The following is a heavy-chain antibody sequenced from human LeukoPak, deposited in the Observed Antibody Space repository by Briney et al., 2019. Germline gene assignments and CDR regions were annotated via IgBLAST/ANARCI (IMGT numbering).Heavy chain of an antibody. J-gene: IGHJ4*02. V-gene: IGHV4-59*01. CDR2: IYYSGST. Sequence: SETLSLTCTVSGGSISSYYWSWIRQPPGKGLEWIGYIYYSGSTNYNPSLKSRVTISVDTSKNQFSLKLSSATAADTAVYYCARVKGTMIVDYWGQGALVTVSS. D-gene: IGHD3-22*01. CDR1: GGSISSYY. CDR3: ARVKGTMIVDY.